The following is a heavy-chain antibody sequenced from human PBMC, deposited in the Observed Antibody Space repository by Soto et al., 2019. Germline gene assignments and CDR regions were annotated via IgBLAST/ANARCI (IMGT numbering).Heavy chain of an antibody. CDR1: GYSFTNHW. CDR3: ARRTNAVAGADYYYGLDV. Sequence: GSLKISCKCSGYSFTNHWIAWVRQMPGKGLEWMGIVYPGDSDIRYSPSFQGQVTISADKSITTAYLQWSSLKASDTAMYYCARRTNAVAGADYYYGLDVWGQGTTVTVSS. J-gene: IGHJ6*02. D-gene: IGHD6-19*01. CDR2: VYPGDSDI. V-gene: IGHV5-51*01.